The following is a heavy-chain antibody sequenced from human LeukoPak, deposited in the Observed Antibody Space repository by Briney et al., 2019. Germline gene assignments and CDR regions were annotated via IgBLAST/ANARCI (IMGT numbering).Heavy chain of an antibody. V-gene: IGHV4-61*02. CDR2: IYTSGST. Sequence: SQTLSLTCTVSGGSISSGSYYWSWIRQPAGKGLEWIGRIYTSGSTNYNPSLKSRVTISVDTSKNQFSLKLSSVPAADTAVYYCARDSHTGVGDDAVDIWGQGTMVTVSS. CDR1: GGSISSGSYY. J-gene: IGHJ3*02. CDR3: ARDSHTGVGDDAVDI. D-gene: IGHD3-16*01.